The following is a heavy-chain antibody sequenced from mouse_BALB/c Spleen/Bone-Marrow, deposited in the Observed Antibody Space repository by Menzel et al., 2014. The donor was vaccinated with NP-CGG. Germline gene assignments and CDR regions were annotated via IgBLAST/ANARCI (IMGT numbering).Heavy chain of an antibody. J-gene: IGHJ4*01. CDR1: GFTFSSFG. Sequence: EVKLMESGGGLVQPGGSRKVSCAASGFTFSSFGMHWVRQAPEKGLEWVAYISSGSSTIYYEDTVKGRFTISRDNPKNTLFLQMTSLRSEDTAMYYCARSTMITTGYYYAMDYWGQGTSVTVSS. CDR2: ISSGSSTI. D-gene: IGHD2-4*01. V-gene: IGHV5-17*02. CDR3: ARSTMITTGYYYAMDY.